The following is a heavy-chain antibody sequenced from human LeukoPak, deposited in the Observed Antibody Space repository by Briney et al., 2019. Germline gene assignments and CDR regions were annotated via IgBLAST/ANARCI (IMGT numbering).Heavy chain of an antibody. V-gene: IGHV1-2*02. J-gene: IGHJ4*02. CDR1: GYIFTGYY. D-gene: IGHD6-13*01. Sequence: GASGKVSCKASGYIFTGYYMHWVRQAPGQGLEWMGWINPNSGGTSSAQKFQGRVTMTRDTSISTAYMELTRLKSDDTAVYYCARGSSSWYDFDYWGQGTLVTV. CDR3: ARGSSSWYDFDY. CDR2: INPNSGGT.